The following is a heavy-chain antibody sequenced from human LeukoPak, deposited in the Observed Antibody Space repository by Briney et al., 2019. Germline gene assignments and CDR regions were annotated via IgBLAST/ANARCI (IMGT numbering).Heavy chain of an antibody. J-gene: IGHJ4*02. CDR1: GYTFTNYG. CDR3: ARDLGSGIAEPFDH. CDR2: ISAYNGNT. D-gene: IGHD6-13*01. V-gene: IGHV1-18*01. Sequence: GASVKVSCKASGYTFTNYGISWVRQAPGQGLEWMGWISAYNGNTNYAQTLQGRVTVTTDASTSTAYMELRSLRSDDTAVYYCARDLGSGIAEPFDHWGQGTLVTVSS.